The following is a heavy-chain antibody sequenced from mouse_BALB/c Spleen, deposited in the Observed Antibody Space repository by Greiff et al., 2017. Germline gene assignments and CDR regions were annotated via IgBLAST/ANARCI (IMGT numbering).Heavy chain of an antibody. CDR1: GFTFSSYT. J-gene: IGHJ2*01. Sequence: EVMLVESGGGLVQPGGSLKLSCAASGFTFSSYTMSWVRQTPEKRLEWVAYISNGGGSTYYPDTVKGRFTISRDNAKNTLYLQMSSLKSEDTAMYYCARHAYDGYYFDYWGQGTTLTVSS. CDR3: ARHAYDGYYFDY. CDR2: ISNGGGST. V-gene: IGHV5-12-2*01. D-gene: IGHD2-3*01.